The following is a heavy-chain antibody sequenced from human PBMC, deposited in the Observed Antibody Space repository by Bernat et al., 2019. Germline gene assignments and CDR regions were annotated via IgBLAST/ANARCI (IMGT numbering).Heavy chain of an antibody. CDR3: ARDLDCSGGSCPGGLDY. CDR2: IYSGGST. Sequence: EVQLVESGGGLVQPGGSLRLSCAASGFTVSSNYMSWVRQAPGKGLEWVSVIYSGGSTYYADSVKGRFTISRDNSKNTLYLQMNSLRAEDTAVYYCARDLDCSGGSCPGGLDYWGQGTLVTVSS. J-gene: IGHJ4*02. V-gene: IGHV3-66*01. CDR1: GFTVSSNY. D-gene: IGHD2-15*01.